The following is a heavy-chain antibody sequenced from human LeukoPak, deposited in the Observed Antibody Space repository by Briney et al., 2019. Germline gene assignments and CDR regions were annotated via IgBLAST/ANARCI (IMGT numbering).Heavy chain of an antibody. D-gene: IGHD3-3*01. Sequence: RASETLSLTCSLPGPSIDRSYWTWIRQPPGKGLEWMGYIYHSGISNSSPSLQTRVTFSLDASRSQTSLKLRSVTASDTAVFYCARSVDIIACFGVVTPLDFWGRGTLVTVSS. V-gene: IGHV4-4*09. CDR1: GPSIDRSY. J-gene: IGHJ4*02. CDR3: ARSVDIIACFGVVTPLDF. CDR2: IYHSGIS.